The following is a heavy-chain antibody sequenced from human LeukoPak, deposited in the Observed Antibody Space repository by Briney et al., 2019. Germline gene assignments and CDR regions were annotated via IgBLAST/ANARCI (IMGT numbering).Heavy chain of an antibody. CDR3: ASPSGSYPNFDY. V-gene: IGHV1-69*05. CDR1: GGTFSSYA. J-gene: IGHJ4*02. Sequence: AASVKVSCKASGGTFSSYAISWVRQAPGQGLEWMGRIIPIFGTANYAQKFQGRVTITTDESTSTAYMELSSLRSEDTAVYYCASPSGSYPNFDYWGQGTLVTVSS. CDR2: IIPIFGTA. D-gene: IGHD1-26*01.